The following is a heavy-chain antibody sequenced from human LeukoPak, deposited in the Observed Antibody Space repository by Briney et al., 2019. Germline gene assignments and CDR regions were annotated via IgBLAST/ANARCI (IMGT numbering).Heavy chain of an antibody. CDR3: ARKYYYDSSGCFDY. V-gene: IGHV4-39*07. CDR2: IYYSGST. Sequence: PSETLSLTCTVSGGSISSSSYYWGWIRQPPGEGLEWIGSIYYSGSTYYNPSLKSRVTISVDTSKNQFSLKLSSVTAADTAVYYCARKYYYDSSGCFDYWGQGTLVTVSS. CDR1: GGSISSSSYY. J-gene: IGHJ4*02. D-gene: IGHD3-22*01.